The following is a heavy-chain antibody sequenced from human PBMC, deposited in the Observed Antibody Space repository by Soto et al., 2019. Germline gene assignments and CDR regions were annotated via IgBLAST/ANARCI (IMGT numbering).Heavy chain of an antibody. CDR1: GGTFGRNT. CDR3: ARDLNWARDY. CDR2: IVPIFGTF. V-gene: IGHV1-69*01. J-gene: IGHJ4*02. Sequence: QVHLVQSAAEVKKPGSSVRVSCTVSGGTFGRNTIVWVRQAPEQGLECMGHIVPIFGTFKYAQKFQGRATCTADESTTTADRDLSSRTSEDTAVYVCARDLNWARDYWGQGTLVTVSS. D-gene: IGHD7-27*01.